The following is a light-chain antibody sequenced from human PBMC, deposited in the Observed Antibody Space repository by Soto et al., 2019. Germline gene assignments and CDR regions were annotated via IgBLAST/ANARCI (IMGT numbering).Light chain of an antibody. J-gene: IGKJ1*01. Sequence: DITMTHSLSTLSGSVVERLAIXSRASQTISSWLAWYQQKPGKAPKLLIYKASTLKSGVPPRFSGSGSGTEFTLTISSLQTDDFSTYYCQQYHSYWTFGQGTKVDI. CDR1: QTISSW. V-gene: IGKV1-5*03. CDR3: QQYHSYWT. CDR2: KAS.